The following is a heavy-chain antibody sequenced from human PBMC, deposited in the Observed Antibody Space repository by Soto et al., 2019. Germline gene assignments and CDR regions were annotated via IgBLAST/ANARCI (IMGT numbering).Heavy chain of an antibody. J-gene: IGHJ6*02. CDR2: IFSNDEK. CDR1: GFSLSNARMG. CDR3: ARIVARRNYYYYGMDV. V-gene: IGHV2-26*01. D-gene: IGHD6-6*01. Sequence: QVTLKESGPVLAKPTETLTLTCTVSGFSLSNARMGVSWIRQPPGKALEWLAHIFSNDEKSYSTSLKSRLTISKDTSKSQVVLTMTNMDPVDTATYYCARIVARRNYYYYGMDVWGQGTTVTVSS.